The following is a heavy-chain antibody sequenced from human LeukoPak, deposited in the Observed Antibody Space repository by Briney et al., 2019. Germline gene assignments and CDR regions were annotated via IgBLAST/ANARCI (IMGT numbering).Heavy chain of an antibody. J-gene: IGHJ4*02. Sequence: GGSLRLSCAASGFTFSNAWMSWVRQAPGKGLEWVDRIKSKTDGGTTDYAAPVKGRFTISRDDSKNTLYLQMNSLKTEDTAVYYCTTEGATAYFDYWGQGTLVTVSS. D-gene: IGHD1-26*01. CDR1: GFTFSNAW. CDR3: TTEGATAYFDY. CDR2: IKSKTDGGTT. V-gene: IGHV3-15*01.